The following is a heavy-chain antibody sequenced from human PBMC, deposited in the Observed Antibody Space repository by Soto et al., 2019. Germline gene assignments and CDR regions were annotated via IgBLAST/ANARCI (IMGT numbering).Heavy chain of an antibody. CDR1: GGSISSGGYS. V-gene: IGHV4-30-2*01. CDR2: IYHSGST. J-gene: IGHJ6*02. CDR3: ARHRAGYGMGV. Sequence: PSETLSLTCAVSGGSISSGGYSWSWIRQPPGKGLEWIGYIYHSGSTYYNPSLKSRVTISVDRSKNQFSLKLTSVTAADTAMYYCARHRAGYGMGVWGQGTTVTVSS.